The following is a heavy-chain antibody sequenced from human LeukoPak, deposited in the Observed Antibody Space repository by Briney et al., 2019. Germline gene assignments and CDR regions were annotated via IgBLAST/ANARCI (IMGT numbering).Heavy chain of an antibody. V-gene: IGHV3-53*04. CDR1: GFTVSSNY. D-gene: IGHD3-16*01. Sequence: GGSLRLSCAASGFTVSSNYMSWVRQAPGEGLEWVSVIYTGGTTYYADSVKGRFTISRHNSKNTVYLQMNSLRAADTAVYYCARGGGPFPFDSWGQGALVTVSS. CDR2: IYTGGTT. J-gene: IGHJ4*02. CDR3: ARGGGPFPFDS.